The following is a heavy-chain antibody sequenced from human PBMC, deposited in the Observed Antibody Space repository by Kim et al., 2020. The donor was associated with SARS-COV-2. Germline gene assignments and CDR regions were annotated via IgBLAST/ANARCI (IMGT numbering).Heavy chain of an antibody. V-gene: IGHV4-39*01. CDR2: IYYSGKT. Sequence: SETLSLTCTVSGGFISNKNYYWIWIRQAPGKGLEWIGHIYYSGKTNYNPSLRSRVTISVDTSKNQFSLQLSSVTAADTAVYYCAAFSQHLVRLSFDDGGQGSLVIVSS. J-gene: IGHJ4*02. CDR3: AAFSQHLVRLSFDD. CDR1: GGFISNKNYY. D-gene: IGHD6-13*01.